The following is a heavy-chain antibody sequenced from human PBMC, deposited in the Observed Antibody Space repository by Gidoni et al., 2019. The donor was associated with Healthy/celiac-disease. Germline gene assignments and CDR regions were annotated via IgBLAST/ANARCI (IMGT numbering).Heavy chain of an antibody. V-gene: IGHV3-23*01. J-gene: IGHJ4*02. CDR1: GFTFSSYA. CDR3: AKGGTYYYDSSGYYYGY. Sequence: EVQLLESGGGLVQPGGSLRLSCAASGFTFSSYAMSWVRQAPGKGLEWVSAISGSGGSKYYADSVKGRFTISRDNSKNTLYLQMNSLRAEDTAVYYCAKGGTYYYDSSGYYYGYWGQGTLVTVSS. D-gene: IGHD3-22*01. CDR2: ISGSGGSK.